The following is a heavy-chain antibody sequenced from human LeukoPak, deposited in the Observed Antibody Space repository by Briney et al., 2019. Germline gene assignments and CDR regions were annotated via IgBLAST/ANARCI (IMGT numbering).Heavy chain of an antibody. CDR1: GFTFSSYW. Sequence: AGGSLRLSCAASGFTFSSYWMHWVRQAPGKGLVWVSRINSDGSSTSYADSVKGQFTISRDNAKNTLYLQMNSLRAEDTAVYYCTRDRLYCGGDCLDPWGQGTLVTVSS. D-gene: IGHD2-21*02. J-gene: IGHJ5*02. CDR3: TRDRLYCGGDCLDP. CDR2: INSDGSST. V-gene: IGHV3-74*01.